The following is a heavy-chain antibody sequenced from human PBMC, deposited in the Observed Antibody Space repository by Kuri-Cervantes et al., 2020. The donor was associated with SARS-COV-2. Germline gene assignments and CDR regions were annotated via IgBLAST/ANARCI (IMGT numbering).Heavy chain of an antibody. J-gene: IGHJ4*02. CDR1: GFSFSSYG. V-gene: IGHV3-30*18. Sequence: GGSLRLSCAASGFSFSSYGMHWVRQAPGKGLEWVAVMSYDGSNKYYADSVKGRFTISRDNSKNTLYLQMNSLRAEDTAVYYCAKEYYYDSSGSLDYWGQGTLVTVSS. D-gene: IGHD3-22*01. CDR2: MSYDGSNK. CDR3: AKEYYYDSSGSLDY.